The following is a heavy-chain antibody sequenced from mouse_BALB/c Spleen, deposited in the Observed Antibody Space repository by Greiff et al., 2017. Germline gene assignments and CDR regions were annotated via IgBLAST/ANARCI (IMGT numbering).Heavy chain of an antibody. CDR2: INPNNGGT. CDR1: GYTFTDYK. Sequence: VHVQQSGPELVKPGASVKIPCKASGYTFTDYKMDWVKQSHGKSLEWIGEINPNNGGTIYNQKFKGKATLTVDKSSSTAYMELRSLTSEDTAVYYCARAGVGSGFAYWGQGTLVTVSA. V-gene: IGHV1-18*01. J-gene: IGHJ3*01. CDR3: ARAGVGSGFAY.